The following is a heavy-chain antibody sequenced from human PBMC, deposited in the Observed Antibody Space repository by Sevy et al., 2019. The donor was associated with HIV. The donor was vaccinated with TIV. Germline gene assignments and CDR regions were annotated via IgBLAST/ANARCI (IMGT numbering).Heavy chain of an antibody. CDR1: GFTVSSNY. Sequence: GGSLRLSCAASGFTVSSNYMSWVRQAPGKGLEWVSVIYSGGSTYYADSVKGRFTISRENSKNTLYLQMNSLRAEETAVYYCARSDSGGLNGAFDIWGQGTMVTVSS. CDR2: IYSGGST. CDR3: ARSDSGGLNGAFDI. V-gene: IGHV3-53*01. J-gene: IGHJ3*02. D-gene: IGHD2-21*02.